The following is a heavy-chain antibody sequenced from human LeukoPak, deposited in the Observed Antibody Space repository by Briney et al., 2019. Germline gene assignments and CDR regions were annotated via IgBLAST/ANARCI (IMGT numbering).Heavy chain of an antibody. CDR2: IYHSGST. J-gene: IGHJ4*02. CDR3: ARGNVGATTHFDY. Sequence: PSQTLSLTCTVSGGSISSGGYYWSWIRQPPGKGLEWIGYIYHSGSTYYNPSLKSRVTISVDRSKNQFSLKLSSVTAADTAVYYCARGNVGATTHFDYWGQGTLVTVSS. D-gene: IGHD1-26*01. CDR1: GGSISSGGYY. V-gene: IGHV4-30-2*01.